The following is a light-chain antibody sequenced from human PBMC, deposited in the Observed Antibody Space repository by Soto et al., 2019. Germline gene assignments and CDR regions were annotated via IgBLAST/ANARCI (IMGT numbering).Light chain of an antibody. CDR2: EGS. CDR1: SSDVGSYNL. CDR3: CSYAGSSTPG. V-gene: IGLV2-23*01. Sequence: QSALTQPASVSGSPGQSITISCTGTSSDVGSYNLVSWYQQHPGKAPKLMIYEGSKRPSGVSNRFSGSKSGNTASLTISGLQAEDEADYYCCSYAGSSTPGIGGGTKVTVL. J-gene: IGLJ2*01.